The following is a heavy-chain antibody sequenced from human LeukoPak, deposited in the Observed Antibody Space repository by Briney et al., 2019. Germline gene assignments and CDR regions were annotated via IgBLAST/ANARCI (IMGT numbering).Heavy chain of an antibody. CDR3: ARLSNYYDSSGQNSDAFDI. J-gene: IGHJ3*02. Sequence: ASVKVPCKASGGTFSSYAISWVRQAPGQGLEWMGGIIPIFGTANYAQKFQGRVTITADESTSTAYMELSSLRSEDTAVYYCARLSNYYDSSGQNSDAFDIWGQGTMVTVSS. CDR2: IIPIFGTA. V-gene: IGHV1-69*13. CDR1: GGTFSSYA. D-gene: IGHD3-22*01.